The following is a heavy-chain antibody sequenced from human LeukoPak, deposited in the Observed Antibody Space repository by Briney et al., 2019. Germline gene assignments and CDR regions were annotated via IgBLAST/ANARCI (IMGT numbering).Heavy chain of an antibody. CDR2: ISSNGNFI. Sequence: KSGGSLRLSCAASGFTFSSYTMNWVRQAPGKGLQWVSSISSNGNFIYYAESVKGRFTISRDNAQSSLDLQMNSLGAEDTAIYYCARDVRGDYWGQGTLVTVSS. V-gene: IGHV3-21*01. CDR1: GFTFSSYT. J-gene: IGHJ4*02. D-gene: IGHD3-10*01. CDR3: ARDVRGDY.